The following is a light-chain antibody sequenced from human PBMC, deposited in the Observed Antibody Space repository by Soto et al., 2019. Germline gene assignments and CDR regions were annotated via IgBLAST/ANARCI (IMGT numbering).Light chain of an antibody. CDR1: QSVSSSY. J-gene: IGKJ2*01. V-gene: IGKV3D-20*01. CDR2: DAS. Sequence: EIVLTQSPATLSLSPGERATLSCGASQSVSSSYLAWYQQKPGLAPRLLIYDASSRATGIPDRFSGSGSGTDFTLTIRRLEPADFAVYYCKQYGSSPYTFGQGTKLEI. CDR3: KQYGSSPYT.